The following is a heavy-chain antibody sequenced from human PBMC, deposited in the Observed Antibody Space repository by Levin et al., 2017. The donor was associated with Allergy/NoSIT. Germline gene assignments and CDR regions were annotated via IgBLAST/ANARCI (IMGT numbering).Heavy chain of an antibody. CDR1: DGSFSGSY. J-gene: IGHJ4*02. CDR2: INHSGSA. V-gene: IGHV4-34*01. D-gene: IGHD2-2*01. Sequence: SETLSLTCAVYDGSFSGSYWSWIRQPPGKGLEWVGEINHSGSANYNPSLKSRFTISVDTSKNQFSLKLSSVTAADTAVYFCARGRDKRGSSNRDFDYWGQGTLVTVSS. CDR3: ARGRDKRGSSNRDFDY.